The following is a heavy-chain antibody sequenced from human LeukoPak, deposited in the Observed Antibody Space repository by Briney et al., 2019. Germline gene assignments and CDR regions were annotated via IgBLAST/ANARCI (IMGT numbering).Heavy chain of an antibody. D-gene: IGHD5-18*01. CDR3: ARDKQHSYGRYFDH. J-gene: IGHJ4*02. V-gene: IGHV4-59*01. Sequence: NPSETLSLTCTVSGGSISTYHWNWIRKSPEKGLEWIGYMQSTGNSNYNPSLKSRVTMSVDMSRNRIVLNLSSVTAADTAVYFCARDKQHSYGRYFDHWGQGTLVTVSS. CDR1: GGSISTYH. CDR2: MQSTGNS.